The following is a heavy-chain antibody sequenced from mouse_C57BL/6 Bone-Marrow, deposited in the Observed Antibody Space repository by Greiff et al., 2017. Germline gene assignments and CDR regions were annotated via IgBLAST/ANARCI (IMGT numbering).Heavy chain of an antibody. CDR1: GYTFTSYG. D-gene: IGHD2-5*01. Sequence: VQLQQSGAELARPGASVKLSCKASGYTFTSYGISWVKQRTGQGLEWIGEIYPRSGNTYYNEKFKGKATLTADKSSSTAYMELRSLTSEDSAVYFCARSGSKPYYYAMDYWGQGTSVTVSS. V-gene: IGHV1-81*01. CDR2: IYPRSGNT. CDR3: ARSGSKPYYYAMDY. J-gene: IGHJ4*01.